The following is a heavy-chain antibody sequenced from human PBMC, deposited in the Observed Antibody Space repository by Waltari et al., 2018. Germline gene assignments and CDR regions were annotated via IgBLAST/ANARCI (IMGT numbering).Heavy chain of an antibody. CDR1: GSPISNGYY. V-gene: IGHV4-38-2*02. Sequence: QVQLQESDPGLVQPSETLSLTCTVAGSPISNGYYWGWIRLPPRRGLEWIATISYNGNTYYNPSLTSRVSITVDTSKNQFSLKLTSVTAADTAIYYCARGYNTGWYNSWGHGTLVTVSS. CDR3: ARGYNTGWYNS. D-gene: IGHD2-8*02. CDR2: ISYNGNT. J-gene: IGHJ5*01.